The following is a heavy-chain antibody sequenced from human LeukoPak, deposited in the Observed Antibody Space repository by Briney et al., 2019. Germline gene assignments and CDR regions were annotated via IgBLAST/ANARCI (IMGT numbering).Heavy chain of an antibody. CDR1: GFTFSSYG. Sequence: TGGSLRLSCAASGFTFSSYGMNWVRQAPGKGLEWVSYISTSGSTKYYADSVKGRFTISRDNAKNSLYLQMNSLRAEDTAVYYCAELGITMIGGVWGKGTTVTISS. V-gene: IGHV3-48*03. J-gene: IGHJ6*04. CDR3: AELGITMIGGV. D-gene: IGHD3-10*02. CDR2: ISTSGSTK.